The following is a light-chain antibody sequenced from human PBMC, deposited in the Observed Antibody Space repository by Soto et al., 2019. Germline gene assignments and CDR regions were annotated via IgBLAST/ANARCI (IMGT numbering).Light chain of an antibody. CDR1: QSISSY. CDR3: QQSYSTPWT. Sequence: DIQMTQSPSSLSASVGDRVTITCRASQSISSYLNWYQQKPGKAPKLLIYAASSLQSGVPSRFSGSGSGTEFTPTISSLQPVDFATYYCQQSYSTPWTFGQGTKVEIK. J-gene: IGKJ1*01. CDR2: AAS. V-gene: IGKV1-39*01.